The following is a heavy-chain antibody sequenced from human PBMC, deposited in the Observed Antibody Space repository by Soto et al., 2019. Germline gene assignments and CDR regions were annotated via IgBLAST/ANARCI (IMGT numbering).Heavy chain of an antibody. CDR1: GFTFSSYA. CDR3: AKDWEYDFWSGYQDY. V-gene: IGHV3-23*01. Sequence: EVQLLESGGGLVQPGGSLRLSCAASGFTFSSYAMSWVRQAPGKGLEWVSALSGSGGSTYYADSVKGRFTISRDNSKNTLYLQMNSLRAEDTAVYYCAKDWEYDFWSGYQDYWGQGTLVTVSS. J-gene: IGHJ4*02. CDR2: LSGSGGST. D-gene: IGHD3-3*01.